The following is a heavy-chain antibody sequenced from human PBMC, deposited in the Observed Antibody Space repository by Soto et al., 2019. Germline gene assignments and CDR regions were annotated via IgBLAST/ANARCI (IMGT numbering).Heavy chain of an antibody. J-gene: IGHJ6*02. CDR3: ATYYGDGTGLYYFGMDV. V-gene: IGHV3-30*04. CDR2: MSFDGKYK. D-gene: IGHD2-21*01. CDR1: GLNFSTYA. Sequence: PGGSLRLSCAASGLNFSTYAMHWVRQAPGKGLEWVAVMSFDGKYKYFADSVKGRFILSRDNSKNTLDLQMSSLGAEDTAVYYCATYYGDGTGLYYFGMDVWGQGTTVTVSS.